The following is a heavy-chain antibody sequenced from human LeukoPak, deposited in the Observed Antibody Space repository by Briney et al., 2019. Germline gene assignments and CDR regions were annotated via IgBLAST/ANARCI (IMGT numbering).Heavy chain of an antibody. CDR3: ARGTAVVPAATDY. V-gene: IGHV1-2*02. D-gene: IGHD2-15*01. J-gene: IGHJ4*02. Sequence: ASVKVSCKASGYTFIGYYIHWVRQAPGQGLEWMGWINSNNGGTNYAQKFQGRVTMTRDTSISTAYMELSRLRSDDTAVFYCARGTAVVPAATDYWGQGTLVTVSS. CDR1: GYTFIGYY. CDR2: INSNNGGT.